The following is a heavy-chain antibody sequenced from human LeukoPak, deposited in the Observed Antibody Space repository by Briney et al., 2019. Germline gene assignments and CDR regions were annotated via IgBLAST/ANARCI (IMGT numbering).Heavy chain of an antibody. J-gene: IGHJ4*02. Sequence: GGSLRLSCTLSGLTVNDNYMSWVRQAPGKRLEWVSLIFPDGQTYYADFVQGRFPISRDMSRNTLFLDMSSLRAEDTAVFFCARANPVYGDFDYWGQGTLVTVSS. D-gene: IGHD4-17*01. CDR2: IFPDGQT. CDR1: GLTVNDNY. V-gene: IGHV3-53*01. CDR3: ARANPVYGDFDY.